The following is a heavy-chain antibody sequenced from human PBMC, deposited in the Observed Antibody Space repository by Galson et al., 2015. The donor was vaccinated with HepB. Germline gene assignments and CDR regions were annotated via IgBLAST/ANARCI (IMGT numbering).Heavy chain of an antibody. Sequence: SLRLSCAASGFTFSSYGMHWVRQAPGKGLEWVAVIWYDESNKYYADSVKGRFTISRDNSKNTLYLQMNSLRAEDTAVYYCARDYLLWFGEFVLVDWGQGTLVTVSS. CDR1: GFTFSSYG. V-gene: IGHV3-33*01. CDR2: IWYDESNK. D-gene: IGHD3-10*01. J-gene: IGHJ4*02. CDR3: ARDYLLWFGEFVLVD.